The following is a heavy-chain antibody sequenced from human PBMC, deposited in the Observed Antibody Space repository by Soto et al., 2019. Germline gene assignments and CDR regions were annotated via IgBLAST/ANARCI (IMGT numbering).Heavy chain of an antibody. J-gene: IGHJ3*01. V-gene: IGHV3-53*01. CDR3: ATRPLLPGAP. CDR2: IYSGGST. Sequence: EVQLVESGGRLIQPGGSLRLSCAASGFTFSSNDMNWVRQAPGKGLEWVSLIYSGGSTYYADSVKGRLTISRDNSKNTLYLQMSSLRAEDTAVYYCATRPLLPGAPWGQGTMVTVSA. D-gene: IGHD3-22*01. CDR1: GFTFSSND.